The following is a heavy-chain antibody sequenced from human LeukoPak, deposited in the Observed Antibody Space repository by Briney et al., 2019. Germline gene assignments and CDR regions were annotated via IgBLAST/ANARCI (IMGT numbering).Heavy chain of an antibody. D-gene: IGHD3-10*01. CDR3: ARDLREGGSGRLFDY. CDR2: IKQDGSEK. V-gene: IGHV3-7*01. Sequence: GGSLRLSCAASGFTFSSYWMSWVRQAPGKGLEWVANIKQDGSEKYYVDSVKGRFTISRDNAKNSLYLQMNSLRAEETAVYYCARDLREGGSGRLFDYWGQGTLVTVSS. CDR1: GFTFSSYW. J-gene: IGHJ4*02.